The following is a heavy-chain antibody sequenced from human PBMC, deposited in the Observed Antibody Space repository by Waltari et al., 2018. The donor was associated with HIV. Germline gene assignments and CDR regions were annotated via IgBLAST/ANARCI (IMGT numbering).Heavy chain of an antibody. CDR2: VDHAGKA. Sequence: KQWGAGLLKPADTLSLTCAVSGGSFSGYFWTCIRQSPWQGLEWIGEVDHAGKAHNNPSLKGGNTLASDKSKNQFSRKLTSVTDADTAIYFCARAGRRHGDHWEYYLDFWGRGTQVIVSP. CDR3: ARAGRRHGDHWEYYLDF. CDR1: GGSFSGYF. V-gene: IGHV4-34*02. J-gene: IGHJ4*02. D-gene: IGHD4-17*01.